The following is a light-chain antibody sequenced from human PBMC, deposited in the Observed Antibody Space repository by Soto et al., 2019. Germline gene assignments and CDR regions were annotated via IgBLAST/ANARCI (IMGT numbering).Light chain of an antibody. J-gene: IGKJ1*01. Sequence: EIVLTQSPATLSLSPGERATLSCRASQSVSSNLAWYQQKPGQAPRLFIYDTPNRAAGIPARFSGSGSGTEFTLTISSLQPDDFATYFCQQYSTYSSTFGQGTKVDIK. CDR1: QSVSSN. CDR2: DTP. V-gene: IGKV3-11*01. CDR3: QQYSTYSST.